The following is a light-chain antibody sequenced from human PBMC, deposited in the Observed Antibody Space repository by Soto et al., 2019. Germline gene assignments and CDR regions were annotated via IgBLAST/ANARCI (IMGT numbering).Light chain of an antibody. V-gene: IGKV4-1*01. CDR2: WAS. CDR1: QSLLYSSNNKNY. CDR3: HQYYYTPSI. J-gene: IGKJ2*01. Sequence: DIVMTQSPDSLAVSLGERATINCKSSQSLLYSSNNKNYLAWYQQKPGQPPKLLIYWASTRESGVPDRFSGSGSGTDFTLTISSLQAEDVAVYYCHQYYYTPSIFGQGTKLEIK.